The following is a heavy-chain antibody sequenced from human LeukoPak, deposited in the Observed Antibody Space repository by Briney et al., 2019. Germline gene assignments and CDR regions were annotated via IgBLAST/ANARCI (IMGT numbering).Heavy chain of an antibody. V-gene: IGHV3-23*01. CDR3: AKDFNQHGDD. Sequence: PGGSLRLSCASSGFSFSSYAMIWVRQAPGKGLEWVSGIGGSGVSTYYADSVKGRFTISRDNSKNTLYLQMNSLRAEDTAIYYCAKDFNQHGDDWGQGTLVTVSS. J-gene: IGHJ4*02. CDR1: GFSFSSYA. CDR2: IGGSGVST.